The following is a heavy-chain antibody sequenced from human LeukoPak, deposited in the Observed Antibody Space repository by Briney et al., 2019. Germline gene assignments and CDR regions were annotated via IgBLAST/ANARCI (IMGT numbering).Heavy chain of an antibody. CDR1: EFTFSSYS. V-gene: IGHV3-21*01. CDR2: ISSSSSYI. CDR3: ARDRSSGWYLDPFDI. Sequence: PGGSLRLSCAASEFTFSSYSMNWVRQAPGKGLEWVSSISSSSSYIYYADSVKGRFTISRDNAKNSLYLQMNSLRAEDTAVYYCARDRSSGWYLDPFDIWGQGTMVTVSS. J-gene: IGHJ3*02. D-gene: IGHD6-19*01.